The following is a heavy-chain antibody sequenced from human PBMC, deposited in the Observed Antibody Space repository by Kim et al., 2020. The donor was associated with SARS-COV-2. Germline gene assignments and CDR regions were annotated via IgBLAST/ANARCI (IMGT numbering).Heavy chain of an antibody. J-gene: IGHJ2*01. CDR2: IDPSDSYT. CDR3: ARLTLDYSDSSNYPHPLWYFDL. V-gene: IGHV5-10-1*01. Sequence: GESLKISCKGSGYNFTSFWISWVRQMPGKGLEWMGRIDPSDSYTNYSPSFQGHVTISADKSISTAYLQWSSLKASDTAMYYCARLTLDYSDSSNYPHPLWYFDLWGRGNLVTVSS. CDR1: GYNFTSFW. D-gene: IGHD3-22*01.